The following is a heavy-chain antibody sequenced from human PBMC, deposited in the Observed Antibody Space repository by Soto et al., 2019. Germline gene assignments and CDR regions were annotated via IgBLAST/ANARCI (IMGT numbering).Heavy chain of an antibody. CDR3: ARAVAVAADFDY. CDR2: ISAYNGNT. D-gene: IGHD6-19*01. CDR1: GYTFTNFG. J-gene: IGHJ4*02. Sequence: ASVKVSCKASGYTFTNFGISWVRQAPGQGLEWMGWISAYNGNTNYAQKFQGRVTMTTDTSTSTAYMEVRSLRFDDTAVYYCARAVAVAADFDYWGQGTLVTAPQ. V-gene: IGHV1-18*01.